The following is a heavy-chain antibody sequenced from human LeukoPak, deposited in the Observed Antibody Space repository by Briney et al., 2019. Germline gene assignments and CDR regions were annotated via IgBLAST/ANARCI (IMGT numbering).Heavy chain of an antibody. CDR2: ISYDGSNK. J-gene: IGHJ4*02. V-gene: IGHV3-30-3*01. CDR1: GFTFSSYA. CDR3: ARVGHGFRGYYFDY. D-gene: IGHD3-16*01. Sequence: GRSLRLSCAASGFTFSSYAMHWVRQAPGKGLEWVAVISYDGSNKYYADSVKGRFTISRDNSKNTLYLQMNSLRAEDTAVYYCARVGHGFRGYYFDYWGQGTLVTVSS.